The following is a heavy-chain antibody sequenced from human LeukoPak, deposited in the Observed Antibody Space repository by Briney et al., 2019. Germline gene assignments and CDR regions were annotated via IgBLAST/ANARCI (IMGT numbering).Heavy chain of an antibody. CDR3: TRDGGLDP. J-gene: IGHJ5*02. Sequence: PGGSLRLSCTASGFTFGDYAMSWVRQAPGKGLEWVGFIRSKAYGGTTEYAASVKGRFTISRDDSKSIAYLQMNSLKTEDTAMYYCTRDGGLDPWGQGTLVTVSS. CDR1: GFTFGDYA. CDR2: IRSKAYGGTT. V-gene: IGHV3-49*04. D-gene: IGHD2-15*01.